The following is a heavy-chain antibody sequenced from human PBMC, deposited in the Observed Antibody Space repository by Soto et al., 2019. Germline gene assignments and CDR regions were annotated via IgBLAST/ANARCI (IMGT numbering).Heavy chain of an antibody. CDR1: GGSISSGDYY. D-gene: IGHD4-17*01. CDR3: ARVASYDYGDYDEGYYFDY. Sequence: QVQLQESGPGLVKPSQTLSLTCTVSGGSISSGDYYWSWIRQPPGKGLEWIGYIYYSGSTYYNPSLKSRVTISVDTSKNQFSLKLSSVTAADTAVYYCARVASYDYGDYDEGYYFDYWGQGTLVTVSS. J-gene: IGHJ4*02. V-gene: IGHV4-30-4*01. CDR2: IYYSGST.